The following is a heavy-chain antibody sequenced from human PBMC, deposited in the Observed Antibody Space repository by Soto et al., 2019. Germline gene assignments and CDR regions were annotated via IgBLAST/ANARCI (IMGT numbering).Heavy chain of an antibody. CDR2: SNPAGGAT. V-gene: IGHV1-46*01. J-gene: IGHJ6*02. D-gene: IGHD2-15*01. CDR3: ARDWVVVVIIGPEDYYYYGLDV. Sequence: QVQLVQSGAEVKKPGASVKVSCKASGYAFTSYYLHWGRQAPGQGLEWGGISNPAGGATTYAQKFESRGTMARDTSTTTVYMELRSLQSEDTAVYYCARDWVVVVIIGPEDYYYYGLDVWGQGTTVTVSS. CDR1: GYAFTSYY.